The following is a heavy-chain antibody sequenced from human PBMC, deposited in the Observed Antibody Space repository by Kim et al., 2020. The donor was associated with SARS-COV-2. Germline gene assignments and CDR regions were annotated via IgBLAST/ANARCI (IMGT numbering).Heavy chain of an antibody. CDR2: IRPKTGDT. CDR3: AKVNGTQRLGYHFDC. V-gene: IGHV1-2*02. CDR1: GYPFTGYF. Sequence: ASVKVSCKASGYPFTGYFLHWVRQAPGQGLEWMGWIRPKTGDTNYGQIFQGRVTVTRDTSINTVYMELSHLRSDDTAVYFCAKVNGTQRLGYHFDCWGQG. D-gene: IGHD2-8*01. J-gene: IGHJ4*02.